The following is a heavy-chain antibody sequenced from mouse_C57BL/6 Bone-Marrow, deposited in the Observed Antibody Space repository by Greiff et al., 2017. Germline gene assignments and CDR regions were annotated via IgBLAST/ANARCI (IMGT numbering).Heavy chain of an antibody. Sequence: QVQLQQSGAELMKPGASVKLSCKATGYTFTGYWIEWVKQRPGHGLEWIGEILPGSGSNNHNEKLKGKATFTADSSSNTDYMQLSSLTTEASAIYCCARIYYYGSCYWFAYWDQEALVAVSA. D-gene: IGHD1-1*01. J-gene: IGHJ3*01. CDR2: ILPGSGSN. V-gene: IGHV1-9*01. CDR1: GYTFTGYW. CDR3: ARIYYYGSCYWFAY.